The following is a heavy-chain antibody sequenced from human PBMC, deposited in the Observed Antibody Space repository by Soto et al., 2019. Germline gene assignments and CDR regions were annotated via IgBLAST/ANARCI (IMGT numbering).Heavy chain of an antibody. CDR2: ISYDGSNK. D-gene: IGHD6-19*01. CDR3: AKDPKQWLVMGAFDI. Sequence: VQLVESGGGVVQPGRSLRLSCAASGFTFSSYGMHWVRQAPGKGLEWVAVISYDGSNKYYADSVKGRFTISRDNSKNTLYLQMNSLRAEDTAVYYCAKDPKQWLVMGAFDIWGQGTMVTVSS. CDR1: GFTFSSYG. V-gene: IGHV3-30*18. J-gene: IGHJ3*02.